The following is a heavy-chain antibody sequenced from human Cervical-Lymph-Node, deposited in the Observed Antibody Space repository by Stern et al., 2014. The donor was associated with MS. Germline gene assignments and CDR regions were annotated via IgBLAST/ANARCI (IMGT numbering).Heavy chain of an antibody. Sequence: VQLVESGPGLVKPSETLSLTCTVSGGSISSYYWSWIRQPPGKGLERIVYLYYSGSPTYNPSLKMRVTISVDTSKNQFSLKLSSVTAADTAVYYCARGGSSSPPFDYWGQGTLVTVSS. CDR2: LYYSGSP. CDR3: ARGGSSSPPFDY. CDR1: GGSISSYY. D-gene: IGHD6-6*01. J-gene: IGHJ4*02. V-gene: IGHV4-59*01.